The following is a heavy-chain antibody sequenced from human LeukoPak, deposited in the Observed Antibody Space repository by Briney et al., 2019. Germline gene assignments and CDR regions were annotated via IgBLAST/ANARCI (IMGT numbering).Heavy chain of an antibody. CDR1: GFTFNYYA. Sequence: GGSLRLSCAASGFTFNYYAMSWVRHAPGQGLEWVSTISGSGGSTYYADSVKGRFTISRDNSKNTLYLQMNSLRAEDTAVYCCAKDDGYSSGWYDYWGQGTLVTVSS. V-gene: IGHV3-23*01. D-gene: IGHD6-19*01. CDR2: ISGSGGST. J-gene: IGHJ4*02. CDR3: AKDDGYSSGWYDY.